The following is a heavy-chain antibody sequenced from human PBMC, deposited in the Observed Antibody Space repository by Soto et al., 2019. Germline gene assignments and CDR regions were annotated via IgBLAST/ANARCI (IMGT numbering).Heavy chain of an antibody. Sequence: QVHLVQSGTEVKEPGASVKVSCKASASTFTGYTINWVRQAPGQGLEWMGWISTFNGNTKYAGNFECRVTMTTNTSTTTAYMELTSLTCDGTAVYFCARGTVTSGRWFGPWGQGTLVSVSS. CDR2: ISTFNGNT. D-gene: IGHD4-17*01. V-gene: IGHV1-18*04. CDR1: ASTFTGYT. J-gene: IGHJ5*02. CDR3: ARGTVTSGRWFGP.